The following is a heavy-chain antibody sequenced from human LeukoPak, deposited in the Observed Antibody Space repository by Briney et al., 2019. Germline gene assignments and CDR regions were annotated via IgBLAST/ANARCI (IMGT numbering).Heavy chain of an antibody. J-gene: IGHJ6*02. CDR2: IYYSGST. Sequence: SETLSLTCTVSGGSISSGDYYWSWNRQPPGKGLVWIGYIYYSGSTYYNPSLKSRVTISVHTSKNQVSLKLSSVTAADTAVYYCARAGRGYYYGMDVWGQGTTVTASS. V-gene: IGHV4-30-4*01. CDR3: ARAGRGYYYGMDV. CDR1: GGSISSGDYY.